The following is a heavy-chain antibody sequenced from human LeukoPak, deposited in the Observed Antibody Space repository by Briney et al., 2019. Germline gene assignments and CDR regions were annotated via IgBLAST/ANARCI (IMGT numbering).Heavy chain of an antibody. J-gene: IGHJ4*02. CDR3: ARGGSSGYLSPPDC. D-gene: IGHD3-22*01. CDR2: ISSSSSTI. Sequence: PGGSPRLSCAASGFTFSSYSMNWVRQAPGKGLEWVSYISSSSSTIYYADSVRGRFTISRDNAKNSLYLQMNSLRDEDTAVYYCARGGSSGYLSPPDCWGQGTLVTVSS. V-gene: IGHV3-48*02. CDR1: GFTFSSYS.